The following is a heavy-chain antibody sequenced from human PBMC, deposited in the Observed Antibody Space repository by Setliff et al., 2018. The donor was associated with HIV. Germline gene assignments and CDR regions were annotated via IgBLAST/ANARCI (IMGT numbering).Heavy chain of an antibody. J-gene: IGHJ3*02. Sequence: SETLSLTCAVYGGSFNDYYWTWIRQPPGKGLEWIGEIDHSGSTKYHASLKSRVTISIDTSKNQISLKLSSVTAADTAVYYCASTSGIVGAARVFDIWGQGTMVSISS. CDR1: GGSFNDYY. CDR3: ASTSGIVGAARVFDI. D-gene: IGHD1-26*01. CDR2: IDHSGST. V-gene: IGHV4-34*01.